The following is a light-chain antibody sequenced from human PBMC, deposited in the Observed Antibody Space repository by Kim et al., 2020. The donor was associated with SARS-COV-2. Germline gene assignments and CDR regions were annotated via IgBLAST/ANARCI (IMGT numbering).Light chain of an antibody. CDR1: SSNIGNNY. CDR3: GTWDSSLSAWV. J-gene: IGLJ2*01. Sequence: QSVLTQPPSVSAAPGQKVTISCSGRSSNIGNNYVSWYQQLPGTAPKLLIYDNNKRPSGIPDRFPGSKSGTSATLGITGLQTGDEADYYSGTWDSSLSAWVFGGGTKLPVL. CDR2: DNN. V-gene: IGLV1-51*01.